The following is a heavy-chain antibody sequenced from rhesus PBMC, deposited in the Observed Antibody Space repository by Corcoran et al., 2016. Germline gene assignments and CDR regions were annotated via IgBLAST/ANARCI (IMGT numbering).Heavy chain of an antibody. CDR2: ISGSGGNT. V-gene: IGHV4-173*01. D-gene: IGHD4-23*01. CDR1: GGSIRSNY. CDR3: ARDRAVTRPFDY. Sequence: QLQLQESGPGLVKPSETLSLTCAVAGGSIRSNYWSWLRQSPGKGLEWFGRISGSGGNTDYNPSLKSRVTISTDTSENQFSLKLNSVTAADTAVYYCARDRAVTRPFDYWGPGVLVTVSS. J-gene: IGHJ4*01.